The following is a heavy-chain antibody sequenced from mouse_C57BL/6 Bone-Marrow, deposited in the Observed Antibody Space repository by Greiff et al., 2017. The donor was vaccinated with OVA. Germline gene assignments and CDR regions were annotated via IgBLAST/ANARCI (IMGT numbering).Heavy chain of an antibody. CDR3: ARRLYGNYPYAMDY. CDR2: IDPSDSYT. Sequence: QVQLQQPGAELVKPGASVKLSCKASGYTFTSYWMQWVKQRTGQGLEWIGEIDPSDSYTNYNQKFKGKATLTVVTSSSTAYMQLSSLTSEDSVVDYCARRLYGNYPYAMDYWGQGTSVTVSS. D-gene: IGHD2-1*01. V-gene: IGHV1-50*01. CDR1: GYTFTSYW. J-gene: IGHJ4*01.